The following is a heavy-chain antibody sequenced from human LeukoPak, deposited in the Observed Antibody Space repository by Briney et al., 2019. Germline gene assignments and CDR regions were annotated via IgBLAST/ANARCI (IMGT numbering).Heavy chain of an antibody. J-gene: IGHJ4*02. CDR2: IWNDGGNE. CDR3: ARDQRYCSSSSCPWEPFDY. V-gene: IGHV3-33*08. D-gene: IGHD2-2*01. Sequence: TGGSLRLSCAASGFTFSSYGMHWVRQAPGKGLEWVAVIWNDGGNEHHADSVKGRFTISRDNSKNTLYLQMNSLRAEDTAVYYCARDQRYCSSSSCPWEPFDYWGQGTLVTVSS. CDR1: GFTFSSYG.